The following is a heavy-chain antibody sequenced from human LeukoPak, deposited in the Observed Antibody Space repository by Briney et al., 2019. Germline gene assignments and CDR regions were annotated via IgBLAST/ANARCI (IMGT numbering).Heavy chain of an antibody. CDR3: ARNYYDSSAYYYFDY. CDR1: GFTFSTYA. V-gene: IGHV3-23*01. Sequence: GGSLRLSCAASGFTFSTYAMSWVRQAPGKGLEWLSYISGSGGSTYYADSVKGRFTISRDNSKNTLYLQMNSLRAEDTAVYYCARNYYDSSAYYYFDYWGQGTLVTVSS. D-gene: IGHD3-22*01. J-gene: IGHJ4*02. CDR2: ISGSGGST.